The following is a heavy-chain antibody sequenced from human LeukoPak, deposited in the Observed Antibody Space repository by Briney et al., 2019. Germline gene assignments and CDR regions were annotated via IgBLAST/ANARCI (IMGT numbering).Heavy chain of an antibody. D-gene: IGHD4-11*01. CDR1: GFTFSSYA. J-gene: IGHJ4*02. V-gene: IGHV3-30-3*01. Sequence: GGSLRLSCAASGFTFSSYAMHWDRQAPGKGLEWVAVISYDGSNKYYADSVKGRFTISRDNSKNTLYLQMNSLRAEDTAVYYCAREPTVTTFDYWGQGTLVTVSS. CDR2: ISYDGSNK. CDR3: AREPTVTTFDY.